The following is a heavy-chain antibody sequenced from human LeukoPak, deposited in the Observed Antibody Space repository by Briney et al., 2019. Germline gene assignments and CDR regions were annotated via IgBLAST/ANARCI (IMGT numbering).Heavy chain of an antibody. CDR3: ASASYRAFAI. V-gene: IGHV6-1*01. CDR1: GDSFSSNSAA. D-gene: IGHD2-2*01. J-gene: IGHJ3*02. Sequence: SQTLSLTCAISGDSFSSNSAAWNWIRQSPSRGLEWLGRTYYRSKWYSDYAVSVKSRIIINPDTSKNHISLQLNSVTPEDTAVYYCASASYRAFAIWGQGTMVTVSS. CDR2: TYYRSKWYS.